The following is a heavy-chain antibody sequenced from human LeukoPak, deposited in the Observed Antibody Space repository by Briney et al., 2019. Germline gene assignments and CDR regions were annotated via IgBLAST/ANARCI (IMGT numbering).Heavy chain of an antibody. CDR2: ISYDGSNK. CDR3: ARDHSRYFDY. CDR1: GFTFSSYG. J-gene: IGHJ4*02. V-gene: IGHV3-30*03. Sequence: PGGSLRLSCAASGFTFSSYGMHWVRQAPGKGLEWVAVISYDGSNKYYADSVKGRFTISRDNSKNTLYLQMNSLRAEDTAVYYCARDHSRYFDYWGQGTLVTVSS. D-gene: IGHD3-22*01.